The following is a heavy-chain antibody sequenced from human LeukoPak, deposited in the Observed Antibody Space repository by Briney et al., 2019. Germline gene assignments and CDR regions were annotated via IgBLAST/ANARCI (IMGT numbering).Heavy chain of an antibody. J-gene: IGHJ3*01. CDR1: GYSFTSYW. Sequence: HGESLKISCKGSGYSFTSYWIAWVRQMPGKGLEYMGIIYPADSDTRYSPSLQGRVSISADKSTRTAYLQLSSLEASDTAMYYCARSYDSSGYYREGAFDVWGQGTKVTVSS. CDR2: IYPADSDT. V-gene: IGHV5-51*01. CDR3: ARSYDSSGYYREGAFDV. D-gene: IGHD3-22*01.